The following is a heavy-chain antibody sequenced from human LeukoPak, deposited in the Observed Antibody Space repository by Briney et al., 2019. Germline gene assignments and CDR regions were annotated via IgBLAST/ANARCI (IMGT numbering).Heavy chain of an antibody. Sequence: GGSLRLSCAASGFTFSSYAMHWVRQAPGKGLEWVAVMSYDGSNKYYADSVKGRFTISRDNSKNTLYLQMNSLRAEDTAVYYCARDGYPFFDYWGQGTLVTVSS. V-gene: IGHV3-30-3*01. D-gene: IGHD5-18*01. CDR1: GFTFSSYA. J-gene: IGHJ4*02. CDR3: ARDGYPFFDY. CDR2: MSYDGSNK.